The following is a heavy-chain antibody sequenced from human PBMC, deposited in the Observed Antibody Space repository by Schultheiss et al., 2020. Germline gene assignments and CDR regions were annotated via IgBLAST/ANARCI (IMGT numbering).Heavy chain of an antibody. CDR2: IYYSGST. Sequence: SETLSLTYTVSGGSISSGGYYWSWIRQHPGKGLEWIGSIYYSGSTYYNPSLKSRVTISVDTSKNQFFLILSSVTAADTAVYYCARAGKVGCSGGSCYSNWFDPWGQGTLVTVSS. V-gene: IGHV4-39*01. CDR1: GGSISSGGYY. CDR3: ARAGKVGCSGGSCYSNWFDP. J-gene: IGHJ5*02. D-gene: IGHD2-15*01.